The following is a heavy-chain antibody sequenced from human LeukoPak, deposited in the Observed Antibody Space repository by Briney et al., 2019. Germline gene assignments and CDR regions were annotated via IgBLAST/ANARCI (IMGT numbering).Heavy chain of an antibody. CDR1: GYTFTSYD. CDR3: ARGHLGEDYFDY. CDR2: MNPNSGNT. J-gene: IGHJ4*02. Sequence: ASVKVSCKASGYTFTSYDINWMRQATGQGLEWMGWMNPNSGNTGYAQKFQGRVTMTRNTSISTAYMELSSLRSEDTAVYYCARGHLGEDYFDYWGQGTLVTVSS. D-gene: IGHD1-26*01. V-gene: IGHV1-8*01.